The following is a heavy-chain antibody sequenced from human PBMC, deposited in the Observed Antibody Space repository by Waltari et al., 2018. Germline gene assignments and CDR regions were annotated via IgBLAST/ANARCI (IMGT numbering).Heavy chain of an antibody. Sequence: QVQLQQWGAGLLKPSETLSLTCAVYGGSFSGYYWSWHRQPPGKGLEWIGEINHSGSTNYNPSLKSRVTISVDTSKNQFSLKLSSVTAADTAVYYCATPNWNYVSHDAFDIWGQGTMVTVSS. CDR1: GGSFSGYY. CDR2: INHSGST. CDR3: ATPNWNYVSHDAFDI. J-gene: IGHJ3*02. D-gene: IGHD1-7*01. V-gene: IGHV4-34*01.